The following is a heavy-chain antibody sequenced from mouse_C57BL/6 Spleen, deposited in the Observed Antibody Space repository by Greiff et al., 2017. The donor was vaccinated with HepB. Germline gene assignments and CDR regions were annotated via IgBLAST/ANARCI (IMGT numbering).Heavy chain of an antibody. J-gene: IGHJ2*01. CDR1: GYTFTDYY. CDR2: INPYNGGT. CDR3: ARSNYGY. Sequence: VQLKESGPVLVKPGASVKMSCKASGYTFTDYYMNWVKQSHGKSLEWIGVINPYNGGTSYNQKFKGKATLTVDKSSSTAYMELNSLTSEDSAVYYCARSNYGYWGQGTTLTVSS. V-gene: IGHV1-19*01. D-gene: IGHD1-1*02.